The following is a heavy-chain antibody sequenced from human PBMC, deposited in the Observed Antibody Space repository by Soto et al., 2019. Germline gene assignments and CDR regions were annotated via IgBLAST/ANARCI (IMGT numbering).Heavy chain of an antibody. V-gene: IGHV1-69*08. CDR3: ARGLGGRMDD. Sequence: QVQLVQSGAEVNKPGSSVRVSCKASGTIFSSYTISWVRQVPGQGLEWMGRIIPILGETNSAQKFQGRVTLTADKSTNPAYMELNSLRLEDTAVYYCARGLGGRMDDWGQGTTVTVSS. D-gene: IGHD3-16*01. J-gene: IGHJ6*02. CDR1: GTIFSSYT. CDR2: IIPILGET.